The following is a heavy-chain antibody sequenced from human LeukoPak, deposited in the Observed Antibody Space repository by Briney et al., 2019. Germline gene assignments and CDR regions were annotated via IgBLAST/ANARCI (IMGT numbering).Heavy chain of an antibody. D-gene: IGHD1-7*01. CDR3: ARLLGTVTTYDY. Sequence: GGSLRLSCAASGFTFSSHWMSWVRQAPGKGLEWVASIWPDGSEEYYMDSVKGRFTISRDNAKNSLYLQMNSLRAEDTAVYYCARLLGTVTTYDYWGQGTLVTVSS. CDR2: IWPDGSEE. J-gene: IGHJ4*02. CDR1: GFTFSSHW. V-gene: IGHV3-7*01.